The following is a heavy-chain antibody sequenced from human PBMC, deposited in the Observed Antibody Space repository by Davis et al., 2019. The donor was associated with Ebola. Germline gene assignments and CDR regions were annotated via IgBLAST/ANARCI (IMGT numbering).Heavy chain of an antibody. Sequence: GGSLRLSCLASGFTSSNYAMSWVRQAPGKGLEWVAGTSGKGTSTDYADSVKGRFTVSRDNSKSTRYLQMNSLRAEDTAVYYCAKEGAGSGGWGPAGYWGQGTLVIVSS. J-gene: IGHJ4*02. CDR3: AKEGAGSGGWGPAGY. CDR2: TSGKGTST. CDR1: GFTSSNYA. D-gene: IGHD2-15*01. V-gene: IGHV3-23*01.